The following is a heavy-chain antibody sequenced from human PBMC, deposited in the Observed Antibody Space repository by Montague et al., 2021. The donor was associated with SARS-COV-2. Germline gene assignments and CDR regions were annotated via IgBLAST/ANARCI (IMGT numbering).Heavy chain of an antibody. CDR3: AHRRGLLLSDAFDI. CDR2: TYWDDDK. V-gene: IGHV2-5*02. D-gene: IGHD1-26*01. Sequence: PALVKPTQTLTLTCTFSGFSLSTSGVGVGWIRQPPGKALEWLAPTYWDDDKRYSPSLKSRLTITKDTSKNQVVPTMTNMDPVDTATYYCAHRRGLLLSDAFDIWGQGTMVTVSS. CDR1: GFSLSTSGVG. J-gene: IGHJ3*02.